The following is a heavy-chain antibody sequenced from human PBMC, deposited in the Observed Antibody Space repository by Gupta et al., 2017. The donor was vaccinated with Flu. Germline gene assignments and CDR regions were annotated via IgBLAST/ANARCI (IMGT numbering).Heavy chain of an antibody. CDR1: GGSISSYY. CDR3: ARARVDSAATRFEGARYRSYYYDGMDV. J-gene: IGHJ6*02. D-gene: IGHD2-15*01. Sequence: QVQLQESGPGLVKPSEPLSLTCTVSGGSISSYYWSWIRQPAGTGLEWIGRIYTSGNTKYNPALKRRVTSAVDTSKNQFSLKLSSVTAADTAVYYCARARVDSAATRFEGARYRSYYYDGMDVWDQGTTVTGSS. CDR2: IYTSGNT. V-gene: IGHV4-4*07.